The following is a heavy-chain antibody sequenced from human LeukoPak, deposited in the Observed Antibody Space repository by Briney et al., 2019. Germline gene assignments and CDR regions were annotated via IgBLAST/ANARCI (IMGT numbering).Heavy chain of an antibody. CDR3: ARVKDFAYSFFDL. CDR2: VYRSGNT. CDR1: GGSISQYY. J-gene: IGHJ2*01. V-gene: IGHV4-59*01. Sequence: SETLSLTCTLSGGSISQYYWSWIRQPPGKGPEWIGYVYRSGNTNYNPSLKNRVTISVDTSKNHFSLNLTSVTAADTAVYYCARVKDFAYSFFDLWGRGTVVTVSS.